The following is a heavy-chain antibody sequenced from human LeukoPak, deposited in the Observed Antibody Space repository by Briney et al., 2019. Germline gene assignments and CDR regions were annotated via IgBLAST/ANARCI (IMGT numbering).Heavy chain of an antibody. J-gene: IGHJ4*02. V-gene: IGHV1-18*01. D-gene: IGHD6-13*01. CDR3: AREWPTYSSSWYGDEY. CDR2: ISVYNGNT. CDR1: GYSFMNYG. Sequence: ASVKVSCKASGYSFMNYGINWVRQAPGQGLEWMGWISVYNGNTEYAQKLQDRVTMTTDTSTNTAYMELRSLRSDDTAVYYCAREWPTYSSSWYGDEYWGQGTLVTVSS.